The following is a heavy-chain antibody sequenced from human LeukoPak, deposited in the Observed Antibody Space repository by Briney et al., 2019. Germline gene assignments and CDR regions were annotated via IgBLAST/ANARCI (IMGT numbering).Heavy chain of an antibody. Sequence: GGSLRLSCAASGFTFSSYAMSWVRQAPGKGLEWVSGLDLNSGRIDYADSVKGRFTLSRDNAKNSLYLQMNSLRAEDTALYYCTKDLTPGGADVWGQGTTVTVSS. V-gene: IGHV3-9*01. D-gene: IGHD2-15*01. CDR1: GFTFSSYA. CDR2: LDLNSGRI. CDR3: TKDLTPGGADV. J-gene: IGHJ6*02.